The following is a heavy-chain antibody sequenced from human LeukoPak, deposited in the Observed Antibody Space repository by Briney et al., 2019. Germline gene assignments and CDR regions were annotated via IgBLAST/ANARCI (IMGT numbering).Heavy chain of an antibody. D-gene: IGHD5-18*01. CDR2: ISNSGSTV. CDR1: GFTFSSYS. J-gene: IGHJ4*02. V-gene: IGHV3-48*04. Sequence: GGSPRLSCAASGFTFSSYSMNWVRQAPGKGLEWVSYISNSGSTVDYADSVKGRFTISRDNAKNLMYLQMNSLRAEDTAVYYCSRLRGYSYGYADYWGQGTLVTVSS. CDR3: SRLRGYSYGYADY.